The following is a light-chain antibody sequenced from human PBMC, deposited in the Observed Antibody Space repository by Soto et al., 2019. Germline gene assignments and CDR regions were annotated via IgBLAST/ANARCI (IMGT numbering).Light chain of an antibody. Sequence: QSVLTQPPSVSAAPGQKVTISCSGSSSNIGNNYVSWYQQLPGTAPKLLIYDNNKRPSGIPDRFSGSKSGTSATLVITGRQTGDEADYYCGTGDSSLSAGYVFGTGTKLTVL. V-gene: IGLV1-51*01. CDR2: DNN. CDR1: SSNIGNNY. CDR3: GTGDSSLSAGYV. J-gene: IGLJ1*01.